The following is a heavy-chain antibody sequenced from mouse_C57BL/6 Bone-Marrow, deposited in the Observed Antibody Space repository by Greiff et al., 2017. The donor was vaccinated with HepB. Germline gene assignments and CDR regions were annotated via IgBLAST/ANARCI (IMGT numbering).Heavy chain of an antibody. CDR3: TRGAYYSDYYAMDY. J-gene: IGHJ4*01. V-gene: IGHV1-5*01. D-gene: IGHD2-12*01. CDR2: IYPVNSDT. CDR1: GYTFTSYW. Sequence: EVKLVESGTVLARPGASVKMSCKTSGYTFTSYWMHWVKQRPGQGLEWIGAIYPVNSDTSYNQKFKGKAKLTAVTSASTAYMELSSLTNEDSAVYYCTRGAYYSDYYAMDYWGQGTSVTVSS.